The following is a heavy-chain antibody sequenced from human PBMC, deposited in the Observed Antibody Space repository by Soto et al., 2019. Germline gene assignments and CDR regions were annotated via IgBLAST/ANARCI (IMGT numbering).Heavy chain of an antibody. J-gene: IGHJ3*01. CDR3: EKDLRDWLRNAFDV. Sequence: PGGSLRLSCAASGFTFSNYAMSWVRQAPGKGLECVSTIVGSRTYYSDSVKGRFTISRDNSKNTLYLQMNHLRVDDTDVYYCEKDLRDWLRNAFDVWGQGTMVTV. CDR2: IVGSRT. D-gene: IGHD3-9*01. CDR1: GFTFSNYA. V-gene: IGHV3-23*01.